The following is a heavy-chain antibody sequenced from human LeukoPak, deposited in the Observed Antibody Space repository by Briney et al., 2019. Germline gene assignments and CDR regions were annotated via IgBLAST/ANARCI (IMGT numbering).Heavy chain of an antibody. D-gene: IGHD2-15*01. CDR3: ARVLRGSGSCFDY. V-gene: IGHV3-66*01. J-gene: IGHJ4*02. CDR2: IYSGGST. Sequence: GGSLRLSCTASGFTVSTNYMTWVRQAPGKGLEWVSIIYSGGSTYYAEYVKGRFTISRDNSKNTLYLQMNSLRTEDTAVYYCARVLRGSGSCFDYWGQGTLVTVSS. CDR1: GFTVSTNY.